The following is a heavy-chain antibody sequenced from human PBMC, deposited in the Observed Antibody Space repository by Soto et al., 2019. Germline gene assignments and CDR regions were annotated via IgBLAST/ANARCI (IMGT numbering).Heavy chain of an antibody. J-gene: IGHJ6*02. CDR3: ARGFSSVSMDA. V-gene: IGHV4-61*08. CDR2: IYSSGSA. CDR1: GDSVRSGVYY. Sequence: SETLSLTCTVSGDSVRSGVYYWSWIRQPPGKGLEWIGYIYSSGSANYNPSLKSRVTISRDTSKNQISLKVASVTAADTAGYYCARGFSSVSMDAWGQGTTVTVSS. D-gene: IGHD6-19*01.